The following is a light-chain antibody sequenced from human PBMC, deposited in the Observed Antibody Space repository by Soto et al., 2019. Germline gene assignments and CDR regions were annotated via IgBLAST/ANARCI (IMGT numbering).Light chain of an antibody. V-gene: IGKV4-1*01. CDR3: QQYYNTPLT. CDR2: WAS. J-gene: IGKJ3*01. CDR1: QSVLYSSNNKNY. Sequence: DIVMTQSPDSLTVSLGERATINCKSSQSVLYSSNNKNYLSWYQQKPGQPPKLLIYWASTRESGVPDRFSGSGPGTDFTLTISSLQAEDVAVYYCQQYYNTPLTFGPGTKVDIK.